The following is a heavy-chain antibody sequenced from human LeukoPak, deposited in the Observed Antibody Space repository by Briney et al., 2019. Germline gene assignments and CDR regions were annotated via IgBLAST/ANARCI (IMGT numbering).Heavy chain of an antibody. Sequence: GGSLRLSCAASGFSFSVYWMHWVRQAPGKGPVWVSRINSDGSSTSYADSVKGRFTISRDNAKNTLYLQMNSLRAEDTAVYYCARERYGSGSKGNNWFDPWGQGTLVTVSS. CDR3: ARERYGSGSKGNNWFDP. CDR1: GFSFSVYW. J-gene: IGHJ5*02. V-gene: IGHV3-74*01. CDR2: INSDGSST. D-gene: IGHD3-10*01.